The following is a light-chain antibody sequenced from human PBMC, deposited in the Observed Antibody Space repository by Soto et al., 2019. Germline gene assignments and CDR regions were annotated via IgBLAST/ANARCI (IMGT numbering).Light chain of an antibody. V-gene: IGLV2-23*01. CDR2: EGI. Sequence: QSVGTQPASVSVSPGQSITISGTGTSSTVGGFNVASWYQQRPGKAPKVIIYEGIKRPSGVSNRFSGSNSGSTASLTISGLQAEDEADYYCCSYVGATTYVFGTGTKVTVL. J-gene: IGLJ1*01. CDR3: CSYVGATTYV. CDR1: SSTVGGFNV.